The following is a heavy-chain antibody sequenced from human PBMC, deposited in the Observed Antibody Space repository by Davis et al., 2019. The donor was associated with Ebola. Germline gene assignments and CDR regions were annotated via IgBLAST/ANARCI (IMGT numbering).Heavy chain of an antibody. J-gene: IGHJ4*02. CDR3: VKIVVVTAIARLDY. CDR1: GFTFSSYS. D-gene: IGHD2-21*02. CDR2: IISSSSTI. Sequence: GESLKISCAASGFTFSSYSMNWVRQAPGKGLEWVSYIISSSSTIYYADSVKGRFTISRDNAKNSLYLQMNSLRDEDTAVYYCVKIVVVTAIARLDYWGRGTLVTVSS. V-gene: IGHV3-48*02.